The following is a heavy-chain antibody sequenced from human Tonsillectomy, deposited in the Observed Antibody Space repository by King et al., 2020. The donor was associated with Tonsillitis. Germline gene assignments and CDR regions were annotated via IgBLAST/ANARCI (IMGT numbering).Heavy chain of an antibody. CDR2: IYHSGST. D-gene: IGHD3-16*01. CDR3: ARAGGGVIDY. Sequence: VQLQESGPGLVKPSETLSLTCAVSGYSISSDYYWGWIRQPPGKGLEWIGSIYHSGSTYYNPSLKSRVTISVDTSKKQFSLKLSSVTAADTAVYYCARAGGGVIDYWGQGPLVTVSS. CDR1: GYSISSDYY. J-gene: IGHJ4*02. V-gene: IGHV4-38-2*01.